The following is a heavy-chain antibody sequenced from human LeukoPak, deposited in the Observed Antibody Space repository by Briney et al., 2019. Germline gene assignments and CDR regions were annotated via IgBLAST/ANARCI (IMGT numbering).Heavy chain of an antibody. J-gene: IGHJ4*02. CDR3: GKTTVGYSSGQKPAWPVDY. CDR2: IFGSGGSP. V-gene: IGHV3-23*01. D-gene: IGHD5-18*01. Sequence: GGSLRLCCEAPGFTFGSHAMYWVRQATGKGLEWVAGIFGSGGSPHYADAVKGRFTISRDNSRNTVYLQLNSLRAEDTAVYYCGKTTVGYSSGQKPAWPVDYWGQGTLVTVSS. CDR1: GFTFGSHA.